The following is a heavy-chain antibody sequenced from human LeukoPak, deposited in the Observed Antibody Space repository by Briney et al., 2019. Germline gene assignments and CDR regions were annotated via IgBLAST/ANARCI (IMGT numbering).Heavy chain of an antibody. D-gene: IGHD3-10*01. CDR1: GFTVSSNY. CDR2: IYSGGST. Sequence: QAGGSLRLSCAASGFTVSSNYMSWVRQAPGRGLEWVSVIYSGGSTYYADSVKGRFTISRDNPKNTLFLQMNSLRAGDTAVYYCARGTVTMVDYWGQGTLVTVSS. V-gene: IGHV3-66*01. J-gene: IGHJ4*02. CDR3: ARGTVTMVDY.